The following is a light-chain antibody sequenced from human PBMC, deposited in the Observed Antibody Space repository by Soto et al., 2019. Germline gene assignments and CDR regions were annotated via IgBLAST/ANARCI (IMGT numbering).Light chain of an antibody. Sequence: QSVLTQPPSASGTPGQRVTISCSGSSSNIGRYTVNWYQQLPGTAPKLLMYNNNQRPSGVPDRFSGSKSGTSASLAISGLQSEDETDYYCAAWDDSLNGHLVFGGGTKLTVL. CDR3: AAWDDSLNGHLV. V-gene: IGLV1-44*01. CDR2: NNN. J-gene: IGLJ2*01. CDR1: SSNIGRYT.